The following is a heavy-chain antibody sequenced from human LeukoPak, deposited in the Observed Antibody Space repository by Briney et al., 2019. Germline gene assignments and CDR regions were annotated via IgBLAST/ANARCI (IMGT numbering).Heavy chain of an antibody. Sequence: GGSLRLSCAASGFTFSSYSMNWVRQAPGKGLEWVSSISSSSSYIYYADSVKGRFTISRDNAKNSLYLQMNSLRAEDTAVYYCARDVGSPVGYSYGQGAFDIWGQGTMVTVSS. CDR3: ARDVGSPVGYSYGQGAFDI. D-gene: IGHD5-18*01. CDR2: ISSSSSYI. V-gene: IGHV3-21*01. J-gene: IGHJ3*02. CDR1: GFTFSSYS.